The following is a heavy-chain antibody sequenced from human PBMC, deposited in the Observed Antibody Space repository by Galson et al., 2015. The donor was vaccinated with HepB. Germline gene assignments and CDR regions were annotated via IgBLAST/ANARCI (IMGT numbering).Heavy chain of an antibody. V-gene: IGHV3-23*01. Sequence: SLRLSCAASGFTFSSYAMSWVRQAPGKGLEWVSTISGSAGGTYYADSVKGRFTISRDNSRNTVYLQMNGLRADDTAVYYCAKSLGFLIDYWGQGTLVTVSS. J-gene: IGHJ4*02. D-gene: IGHD3-3*01. CDR3: AKSLGFLIDY. CDR1: GFTFSSYA. CDR2: ISGSAGGT.